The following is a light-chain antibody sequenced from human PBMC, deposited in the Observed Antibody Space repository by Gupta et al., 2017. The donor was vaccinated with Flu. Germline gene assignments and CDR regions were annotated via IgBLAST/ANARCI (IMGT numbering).Light chain of an antibody. CDR3: QQSRSAPTT. J-gene: IGKJ2*01. Sequence: DIQMTQSPSSLSASVGDRVTISCRASQNIDTFLNWYHHRPGTAPRVLMITSDVLASGVPSRFSGSGSGTDFALIIDKLQPEDFGTYYCQQSRSAPTTFGQGTMVGI. CDR1: QNIDTF. V-gene: IGKV1-39*01. CDR2: TSD.